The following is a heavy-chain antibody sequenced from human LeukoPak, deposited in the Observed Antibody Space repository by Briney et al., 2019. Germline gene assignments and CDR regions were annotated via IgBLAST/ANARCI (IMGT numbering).Heavy chain of an antibody. CDR2: INHSGST. CDR1: GGSFSGYY. Sequence: SETLSLTCAVYGGSFSGYYWSWIRQPPGKGLEWIGEINHSGSTNYNPSLKSRVTISVDTSKNQSSLKLSSVTAADTAVYYCARDMTTVVTPGPYYFDYWGQGTLVTVSS. CDR3: ARDMTTVVTPGPYYFDY. V-gene: IGHV4-34*01. D-gene: IGHD4-23*01. J-gene: IGHJ4*02.